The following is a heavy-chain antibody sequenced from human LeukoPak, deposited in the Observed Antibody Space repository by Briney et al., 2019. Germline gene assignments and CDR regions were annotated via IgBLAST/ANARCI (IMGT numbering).Heavy chain of an antibody. CDR3: ARGPRPGYCSGGSCEGWFDP. CDR1: GYTFTSYG. J-gene: IGHJ5*02. Sequence: ASVKVSCKASGYTFTSYGISWVRQAPGQGLEWMGWISAYNGNTNYAQKLQGRVTMTTDTSTSTAYMELRSLRSDDTAVYCCARGPRPGYCSGGSCEGWFDPWGQGTLVTVSS. V-gene: IGHV1-18*04. D-gene: IGHD2-15*01. CDR2: ISAYNGNT.